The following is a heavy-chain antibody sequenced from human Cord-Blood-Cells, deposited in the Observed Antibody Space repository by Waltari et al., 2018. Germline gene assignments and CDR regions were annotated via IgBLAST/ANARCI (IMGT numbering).Heavy chain of an antibody. Sequence: QQWGAGLLKPSETLSLTCAVYGGSFSGYYWSWIRQPPGKGLEWIGEINHSGSTNYNPSLKSRVTISVDTSKNQFSLKLSSVTAADTAVYYCARVKNRSTLDIWGQGTMVTVSS. J-gene: IGHJ3*02. V-gene: IGHV4-34*01. CDR3: ARVKNRSTLDI. CDR2: INHSGST. D-gene: IGHD1-26*01. CDR1: GGSFSGYY.